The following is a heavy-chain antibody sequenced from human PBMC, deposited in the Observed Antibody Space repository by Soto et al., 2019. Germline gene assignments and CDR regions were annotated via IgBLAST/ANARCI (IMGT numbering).Heavy chain of an antibody. CDR3: ARGNSYYYYYGMDV. D-gene: IGHD1-7*01. J-gene: IGHJ6*02. Sequence: LSLTCTVSGGSISSYYWSWIRQPPGKGLEWIGYIYYSGSTDYNPSLKSRVTISVDTSKNQFSLKLSSVTAADTAVYYCARGNSYYYYYGMDVWGQGTTVTVSS. CDR2: IYYSGST. V-gene: IGHV4-59*01. CDR1: GGSISSYY.